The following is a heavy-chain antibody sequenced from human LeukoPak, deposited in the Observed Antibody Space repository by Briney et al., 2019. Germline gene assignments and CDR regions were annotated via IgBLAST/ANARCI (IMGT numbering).Heavy chain of an antibody. J-gene: IGHJ4*02. D-gene: IGHD6-19*01. CDR3: AKIPSGWYGNFDY. Sequence: GGSLRLSCAASGFTFSSYAMSWVRQAPGKGLEWVSAISGSGGSTYYADSVKGRFTISRDNSKNTLYLQMNSLRAEDTAVYYCAKIPSGWYGNFDYWGQRTLVTVSS. V-gene: IGHV3-23*01. CDR2: ISGSGGST. CDR1: GFTFSSYA.